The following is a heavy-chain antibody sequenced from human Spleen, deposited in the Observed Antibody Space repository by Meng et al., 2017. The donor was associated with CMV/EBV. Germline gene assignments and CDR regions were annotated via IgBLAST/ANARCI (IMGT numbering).Heavy chain of an antibody. V-gene: IGHV4-59*01. CDR3: ARGGSWFDP. J-gene: IGHJ5*02. CDR2: IYYSGST. Sequence: SETLSLTCTVSGGSISSYYWSWIRQPPGKGLEWIGYIYYSGSTNYKPSLKSRVTISVDTSKNQFSLKLTSLTAADTAVYYCARGGSWFDPWGQGTLVTVSS. CDR1: GGSISSYY. D-gene: IGHD2-15*01.